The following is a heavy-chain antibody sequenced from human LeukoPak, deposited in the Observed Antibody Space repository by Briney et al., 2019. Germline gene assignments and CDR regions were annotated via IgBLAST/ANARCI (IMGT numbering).Heavy chain of an antibody. V-gene: IGHV3-7*01. Sequence: GGSLRLSCAASGFTFSSYWMSWVRQAPGKGLEWVANIKQDGSEKYYVDSVKGRFTISRDNAKNSLYLQMNSLRAEDTAVYYCARGSPSFRDDAFDIWGQGTMVTVSS. D-gene: IGHD3-3*02. CDR1: GFTFSSYW. CDR2: IKQDGSEK. J-gene: IGHJ3*02. CDR3: ARGSPSFRDDAFDI.